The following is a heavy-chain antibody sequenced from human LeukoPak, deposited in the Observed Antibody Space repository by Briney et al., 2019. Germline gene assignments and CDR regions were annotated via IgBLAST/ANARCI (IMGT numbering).Heavy chain of an antibody. CDR3: ARDSPAGLWIPMYYYYYYMDV. Sequence: PGGSLRLSCAASGFTFSSYWMSWVRQAPGKGLEWVANIKQDGSEKYYVDSVKGRFTISRDNAKNSLYLQMNSLRAEDTAVYYCARDSPAGLWIPMYYYYYYMDVWGKGTTVTISS. CDR2: IKQDGSEK. D-gene: IGHD4/OR15-4a*01. J-gene: IGHJ6*03. CDR1: GFTFSSYW. V-gene: IGHV3-7*01.